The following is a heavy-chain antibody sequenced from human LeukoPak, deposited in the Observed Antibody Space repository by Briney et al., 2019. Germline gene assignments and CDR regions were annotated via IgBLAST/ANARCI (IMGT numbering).Heavy chain of an antibody. V-gene: IGHV3-74*01. CDR3: ARGFTMVRGVMDY. D-gene: IGHD3-10*01. J-gene: IGHJ4*02. Sequence: PGGSLRLSCAASGFTFSSYWMHWVRQAPGKGLVWVSRINSDGSSTSYADSVKGRFTISRDNAKNTPYLQMNSLRAEDTAVYYCARGFTMVRGVMDYWGQGTLVTVSS. CDR2: INSDGSST. CDR1: GFTFSSYW.